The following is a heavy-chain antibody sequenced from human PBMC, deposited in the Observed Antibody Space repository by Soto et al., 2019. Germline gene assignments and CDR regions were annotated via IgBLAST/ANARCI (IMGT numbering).Heavy chain of an antibody. CDR1: GFTFSSYA. Sequence: PGGSLRLSCAASGFTFSSYAMSWVRQAPGKGLEWVSAISGSGGSTYYADSVKGRFTISRDNSKNTLYLQMNSLRAEDTAVYYCANPEKGWFGELSLAFDIWGQGTMVTVSS. CDR2: ISGSGGST. V-gene: IGHV3-23*01. J-gene: IGHJ3*02. CDR3: ANPEKGWFGELSLAFDI. D-gene: IGHD3-10*01.